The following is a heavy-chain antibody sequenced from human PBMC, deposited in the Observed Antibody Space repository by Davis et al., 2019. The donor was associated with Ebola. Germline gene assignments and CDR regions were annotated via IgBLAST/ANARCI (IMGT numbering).Heavy chain of an antibody. CDR1: GYSFTRYW. CDR3: TRHFVGKLFGMDV. V-gene: IGHV5-10-1*01. D-gene: IGHD2/OR15-2a*01. Sequence: GESLKISCKGSGYSFTRYWISWVRQMPGKGLEWMGKISPGDSYTDYSPSFQGHVTISTDKSINTAYLQWNSLKASDTAMYFCTRHFVGKLFGMDVWGQGTMVIVSS. CDR2: ISPGDSYT. J-gene: IGHJ6*02.